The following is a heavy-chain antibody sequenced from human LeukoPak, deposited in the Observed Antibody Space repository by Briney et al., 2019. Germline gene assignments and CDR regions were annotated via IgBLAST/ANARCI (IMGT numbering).Heavy chain of an antibody. V-gene: IGHV4-34*01. CDR1: GGSFSGYH. J-gene: IGHJ4*02. CDR3: ALSDTAAVADDF. CDR2: ITHSGNT. D-gene: IGHD6-19*01. Sequence: SETLSLTCAVYGGSFSGYHWSWIRQPPGKGLEWLGEITHSGNTNYNPSLESRVTMSVDTSKNQFSLRLRSVTAADTAVYYCALSDTAAVADDFWGQGTLVTVSS.